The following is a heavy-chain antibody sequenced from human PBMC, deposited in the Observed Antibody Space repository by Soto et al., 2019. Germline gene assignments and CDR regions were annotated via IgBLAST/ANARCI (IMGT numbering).Heavy chain of an antibody. CDR3: AKGKITAAGLSFDY. D-gene: IGHD6-13*01. CDR2: ISGNAGST. CDR1: GFTFNIYT. V-gene: IGHV3-23*01. J-gene: IGHJ4*02. Sequence: PGGSLRLSCAASGFTFNIYTMSWVRQAPGKGLQWVSGISGNAGSTYYADSVKGRFTISRDNSKNTLYLQMHSLRAEDTAVYYCAKGKITAAGLSFDYWGQGTLVTVSS.